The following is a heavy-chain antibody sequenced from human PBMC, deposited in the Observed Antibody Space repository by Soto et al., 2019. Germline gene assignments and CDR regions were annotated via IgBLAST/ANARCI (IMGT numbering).Heavy chain of an antibody. V-gene: IGHV6-1*01. D-gene: IGHD6-19*01. CDR2: TYYRSKWYN. Sequence: QVQLQQSGPGLVKPSQTLSLICAISGDSVSSDSATWNWIRQSPSRGLEWLGRTYYRSKWYNDYAVSVKSRIAITPDTSNNQLSLQLNSVTPEDTAVYFCARDSSGWHWYVDLWGRGTLVTVSS. J-gene: IGHJ2*01. CDR1: GDSVSSDSAT. CDR3: ARDSSGWHWYVDL.